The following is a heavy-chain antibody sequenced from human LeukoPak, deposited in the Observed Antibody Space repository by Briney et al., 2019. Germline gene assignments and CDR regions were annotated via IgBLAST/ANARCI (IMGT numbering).Heavy chain of an antibody. V-gene: IGHV4-39*07. Sequence: PSETLSLTCTVSGGSISSSIYYWGWIRQPPGKGLEWIGSIYYSGSTYYNPSLKSRVTISVDTSKNQFSLKLSSVTAADTAVYYCARQGYCSGGSCPLYYFDYWGQGTLVTVSS. J-gene: IGHJ4*02. D-gene: IGHD2-15*01. CDR1: GGSISSSIYY. CDR2: IYYSGST. CDR3: ARQGYCSGGSCPLYYFDY.